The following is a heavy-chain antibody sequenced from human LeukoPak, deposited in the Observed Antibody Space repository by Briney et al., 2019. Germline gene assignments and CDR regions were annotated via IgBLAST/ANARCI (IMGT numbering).Heavy chain of an antibody. D-gene: IGHD3-3*01. J-gene: IGHJ6*03. CDR1: GFTFSNYG. Sequence: GGSLTLSCAASGFTFSNYGMHWVRQAPGRGLECVAVIWYDGKHQYYADSVKGRFNISRDNPKNMLYLQMNSLRVEDTAVYYCAKGPTQVLRFLRDGKTYYMDVWGKGTSVLVSS. CDR2: IWYDGKHQ. V-gene: IGHV3-33*06. CDR3: AKGPTQVLRFLRDGKTYYMDV.